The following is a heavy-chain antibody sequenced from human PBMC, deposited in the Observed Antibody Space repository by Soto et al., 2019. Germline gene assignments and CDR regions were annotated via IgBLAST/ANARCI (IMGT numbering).Heavy chain of an antibody. CDR1: GGSISSGGYS. J-gene: IGHJ3*02. Sequence: PSETLSLTCAVSGGSISSGGYSWSWTRQPPGKGLEWIGYIYHSGSTYYNPSLKSRVTISVDRSKNQFSLKLSSVTAADTAVYYCARGLTTRGAFDIWGQGTMVTVSS. CDR3: ARGLTTRGAFDI. CDR2: IYHSGST. D-gene: IGHD1-1*01. V-gene: IGHV4-30-2*01.